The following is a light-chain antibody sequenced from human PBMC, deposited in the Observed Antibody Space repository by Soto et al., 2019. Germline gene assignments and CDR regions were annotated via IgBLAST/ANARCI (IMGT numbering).Light chain of an antibody. CDR3: QQYNSYPLT. J-gene: IGKJ4*01. CDR1: QSISGW. Sequence: DIQMTQSPSTLSASVGDRVTITCRAGQSISGWLAWYQQKPGKAPNLLIYKASSLKSGVPSRFNGSGSGTEYTLTISSLQPDDFATYYCQQYNSYPLTFGGGTMVDI. V-gene: IGKV1-5*03. CDR2: KAS.